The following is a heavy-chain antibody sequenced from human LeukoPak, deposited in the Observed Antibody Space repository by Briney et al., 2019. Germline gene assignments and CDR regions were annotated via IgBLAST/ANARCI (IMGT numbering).Heavy chain of an antibody. CDR2: IYHSGST. CDR1: GGSISSSNW. V-gene: IGHV4-4*02. CDR3: AKVVVAATGAFDI. J-gene: IGHJ3*02. D-gene: IGHD2-15*01. Sequence: SGTLSLTCAVSGGSISSSNWWSWVRQPPGKGLEWNGEIYHSGSTNYNPSLKSRVTISVDKSKNQFSLKLSSVTAADTAVYYCAKVVVAATGAFDIWGQGTMVTVSS.